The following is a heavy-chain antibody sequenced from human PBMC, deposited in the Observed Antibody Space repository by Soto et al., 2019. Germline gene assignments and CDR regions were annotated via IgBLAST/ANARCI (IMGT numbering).Heavy chain of an antibody. CDR3: ARANCGGDCYSPYYYYGMDV. CDR1: GGSISSSSYY. CDR2: IYYSGST. D-gene: IGHD2-21*02. Sequence: SETLSLTCTVSGGSISSSSYYWGWIRQPPGKGLEWIGSIYYSGSTYYNPSLKSRVTISVDTSKNQFSLKLSSVTAADTAVYYCARANCGGDCYSPYYYYGMDVWGQGTTVTVSS. J-gene: IGHJ6*02. V-gene: IGHV4-39*01.